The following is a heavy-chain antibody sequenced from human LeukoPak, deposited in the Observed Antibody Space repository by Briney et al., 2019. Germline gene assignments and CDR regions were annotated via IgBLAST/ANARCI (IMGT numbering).Heavy chain of an antibody. CDR1: IGSFSGYD. Sequence: SETLSLTCAVYIGSFSGYDWTWIRQPPGKGLEWIGEINHSGSTNYNASLKSRVTISVDTSKNQFSLKLTSVTAADTAVYYCAKDGGTFNARIYYYYIDVWGKGTTVTVSS. CDR3: AKDGGTFNARIYYYYIDV. J-gene: IGHJ6*03. D-gene: IGHD1-26*01. V-gene: IGHV4-34*01. CDR2: INHSGST.